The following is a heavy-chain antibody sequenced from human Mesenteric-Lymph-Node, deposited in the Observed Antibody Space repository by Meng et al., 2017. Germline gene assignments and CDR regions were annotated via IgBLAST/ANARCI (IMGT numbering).Heavy chain of an antibody. Sequence: QSQESGPGLVKPSEPLSLTCTVSGGPISSSSYYWAWIRQPPGEGLEWIGSVVYSGTTYYTSSLKSRVSISVDTSKNQFSLKLSSVTAADTAVYYCARHHHSPTFDYWGQGTLVTAPQ. CDR3: ARHHHSPTFDY. D-gene: IGHD1-14*01. J-gene: IGHJ4*02. CDR1: GGPISSSSYY. V-gene: IGHV4-39*01. CDR2: VVYSGTT.